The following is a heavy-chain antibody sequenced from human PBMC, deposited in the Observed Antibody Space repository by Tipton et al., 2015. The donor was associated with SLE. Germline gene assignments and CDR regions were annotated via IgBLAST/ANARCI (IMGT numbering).Heavy chain of an antibody. Sequence: TLSLTCTVSGGSISSYYWSWIRQPPGKGLEWIGYIYYSGSTHYNPSLKSRVTISVDTSKNQFSLKLSSVTAADTAVYYCARVRGDYGDYNYYYYYYMDVWGKGTTVTVSS. CDR2: IYYSGST. CDR1: GGSISSYY. D-gene: IGHD4-17*01. V-gene: IGHV4-59*01. J-gene: IGHJ6*03. CDR3: ARVRGDYGDYNYYYYYYMDV.